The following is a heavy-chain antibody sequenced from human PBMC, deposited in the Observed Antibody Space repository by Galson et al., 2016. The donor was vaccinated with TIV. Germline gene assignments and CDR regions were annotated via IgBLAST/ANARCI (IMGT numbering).Heavy chain of an antibody. V-gene: IGHV3-66*02. CDR1: TFNVSSNY. CDR3: ARDRRHCGNECFLYYYYGMDV. Sequence: SLRLSCAASTFNVSSNYMTWVRQAPGKGLEWVSITSSGGATHYSDSVKGRFTMSRDTAKNTLYLQMHSLRVEDTAVYYCARDRRHCGNECFLYYYYGMDVWGQGTTVTVSS. CDR2: TSSGGAT. J-gene: IGHJ6*02. D-gene: IGHD2-21*01.